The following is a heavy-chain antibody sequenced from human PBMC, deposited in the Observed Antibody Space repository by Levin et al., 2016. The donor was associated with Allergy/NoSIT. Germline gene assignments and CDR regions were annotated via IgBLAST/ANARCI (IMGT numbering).Heavy chain of an antibody. CDR1: GFTFSSYG. V-gene: IGHV3-33*01. Sequence: GESLKISCAASGFTFSSYGMHWVRQAPGKGLEWVAVIWYDGSNKYYADSVKGRFTISRDNSKNTLYLQMNSLRAEDTAVYYCARPVGATMVFDYWGQGTLVTVSS. J-gene: IGHJ4*02. CDR3: ARPVGATMVFDY. D-gene: IGHD1-26*01. CDR2: IWYDGSNK.